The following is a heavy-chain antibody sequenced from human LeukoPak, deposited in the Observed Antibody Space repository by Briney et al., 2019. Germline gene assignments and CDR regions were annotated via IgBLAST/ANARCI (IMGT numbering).Heavy chain of an antibody. CDR2: IYYSGST. CDR3: ARDKKGSFGEFFEIDY. V-gene: IGHV4-39*07. CDR1: GGSISSSSYY. Sequence: SETLSLTCTVSGGSISSSSYYWGWIRQPPGKGLEWIGSIYYSGSTYYNPSLNSRVTMSVDTSKNQFSLKLSSVTAADTAVYYCARDKKGSFGEFFEIDYWGQGTLVTVSS. D-gene: IGHD3-10*01. J-gene: IGHJ4*02.